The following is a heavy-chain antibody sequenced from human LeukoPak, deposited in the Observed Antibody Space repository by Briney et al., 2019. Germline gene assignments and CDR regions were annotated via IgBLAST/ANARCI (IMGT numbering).Heavy chain of an antibody. J-gene: IGHJ6*02. CDR3: ARNSNYDILTGYLSGPYYYYGMDV. CDR2: IYYSGST. Sequence: SETLSLTCTVSGGSISSSSYYWGWIRQPPGKGLEWIGSIYYSGSTYYNPSLKSRVTISVDTSKNQFSLKLSSVTAADTAVYYCARNSNYDILTGYLSGPYYYYGMDVWAKGPRSPSP. D-gene: IGHD3-9*01. V-gene: IGHV4-39*07. CDR1: GGSISSSSYY.